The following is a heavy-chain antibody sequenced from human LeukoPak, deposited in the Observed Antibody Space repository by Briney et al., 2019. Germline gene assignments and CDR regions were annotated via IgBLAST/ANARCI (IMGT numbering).Heavy chain of an antibody. V-gene: IGHV1-18*01. D-gene: IGHD2-8*01. Sequence: GASVKVSCKASGYTFTSYGISWVRQAPGQGLEWMGWISAYNGNTNYAQKLKGRVTMTTDTSTSTAYMELRSLRSDDTAVYYCARDRGYCTNGVCYYFDYWGQGTLVTVSS. CDR2: ISAYNGNT. CDR1: GYTFTSYG. J-gene: IGHJ4*02. CDR3: ARDRGYCTNGVCYYFDY.